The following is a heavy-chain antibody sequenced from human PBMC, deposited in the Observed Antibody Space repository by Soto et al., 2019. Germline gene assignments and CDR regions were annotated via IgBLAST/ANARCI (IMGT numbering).Heavy chain of an antibody. CDR3: ARRIGYCSGGSCYRYYYYYMDV. CDR2: IYYSGST. J-gene: IGHJ6*03. V-gene: IGHV4-59*01. Sequence: TLSLTCTVSGGSISSYYWSWIRQPPGKGLEWIGYIYYSGSTNYNPSLKSRVTISVDTSKNQFSLKLSSVTAADTAVYYCARRIGYCSGGSCYRYYYYYMDVWGKGTTVTVSS. CDR1: GGSISSYY. D-gene: IGHD2-15*01.